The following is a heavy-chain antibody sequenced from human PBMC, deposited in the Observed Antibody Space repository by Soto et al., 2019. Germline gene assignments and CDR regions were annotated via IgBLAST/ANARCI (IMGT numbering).Heavy chain of an antibody. CDR2: INPATGAA. J-gene: IGHJ3*02. V-gene: IGHV1-2*02. CDR1: GYPVTAYY. D-gene: IGHD3-3*01. CDR3: GGGGGVGVAGSAAFDM. Sequence: QLHLVQSGAVVKKPGASVTVSCSASGYPVTAYYMHWVRQAPGRGLEWMGGINPATGAAKYTQTFRGGATMPRARSPVKVFMDWAGRTSGDRAVFSGGGGGGVGVAGSAAFDMWGQGTLVTVSS.